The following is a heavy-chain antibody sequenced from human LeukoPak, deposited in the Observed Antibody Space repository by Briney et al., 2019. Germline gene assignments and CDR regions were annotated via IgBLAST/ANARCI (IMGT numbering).Heavy chain of an antibody. J-gene: IGHJ4*02. V-gene: IGHV1-2*02. Sequence: ASVKVPCKASGYTFTGYYMHWVRQAPGQGLEWMGWINPNSGGTNYAQKFQGRVTMTRDTSISTAYMELSRLRSDDTAVYYCALTRIAFNYFDYWGQGTLVTVSS. CDR3: ALTRIAFNYFDY. D-gene: IGHD2-15*01. CDR2: INPNSGGT. CDR1: GYTFTGYY.